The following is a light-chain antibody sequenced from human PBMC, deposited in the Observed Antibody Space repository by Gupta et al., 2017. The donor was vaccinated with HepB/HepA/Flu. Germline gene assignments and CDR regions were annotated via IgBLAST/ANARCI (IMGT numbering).Light chain of an antibody. CDR2: YAS. Sequence: EIVLTQSPDFQSVTPKEKVTITCRASQYIGSGLHWYQQKPGQSPKLLIKYASQSFSGVPSRCSGSGSGTYFTLSINSLEAEDVATYYCHQSYTLPLTFGQGTKVEIK. J-gene: IGKJ1*01. CDR1: QYIGSG. V-gene: IGKV6-21*01. CDR3: HQSYTLPLT.